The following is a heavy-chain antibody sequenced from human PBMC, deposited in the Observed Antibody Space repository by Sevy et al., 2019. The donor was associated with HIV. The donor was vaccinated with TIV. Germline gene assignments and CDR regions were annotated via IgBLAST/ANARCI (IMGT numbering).Heavy chain of an antibody. CDR3: ARVRLLWFGELFNYYYGMDV. CDR1: GGSFSGYY. J-gene: IGHJ6*02. V-gene: IGHV4-34*01. Sequence: ETLSLTCAVYGGSFSGYYWSWIRQPPGKGLEWIGEINHSGSTNYNPSLKSRVTISVDTSKNQFSLKLSSVTAADTAVYYCARVRLLWFGELFNYYYGMDVWGQGTTVTVSS. D-gene: IGHD3-10*01. CDR2: INHSGST.